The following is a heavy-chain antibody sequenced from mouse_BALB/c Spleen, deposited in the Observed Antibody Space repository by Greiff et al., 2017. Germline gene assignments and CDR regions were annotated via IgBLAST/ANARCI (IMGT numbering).Heavy chain of an antibody. D-gene: IGHD2-4*01. CDR1: GYTFTSYW. V-gene: IGHV1-69*02. CDR2: IDPSDSYT. J-gene: IGHJ4*01. CDR3: TTRCYDYDYAMDY. Sequence: VQLQQPGAELVKPGASVKLSCKASGYTFTSYWMHWVKQRPGQGLEWIGEIDPSDSYTNYNQKFKGKATLTVDKSSSTAYMQHSSLTSEDSAVYYCTTRCYDYDYAMDYWGQGTSVTVSS.